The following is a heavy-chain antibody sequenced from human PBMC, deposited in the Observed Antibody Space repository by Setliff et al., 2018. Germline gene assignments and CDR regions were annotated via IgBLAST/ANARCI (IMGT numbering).Heavy chain of an antibody. V-gene: IGHV4-4*02. CDR2: IYHSGST. J-gene: IGHJ6*03. CDR3: ARTQGEQQLTHPYYYYYYMDV. D-gene: IGHD6-13*01. Sequence: SETLSLTCAVSDGSISSSNWWSWVRQPPGKGLEWIGEIYHSGSTYYNPSLKSRVTISVDTSKNQFSLKLSSVTAADTAVYYCARTQGEQQLTHPYYYYYYMDVWGKGTTVTVSS. CDR1: DGSISSSNW.